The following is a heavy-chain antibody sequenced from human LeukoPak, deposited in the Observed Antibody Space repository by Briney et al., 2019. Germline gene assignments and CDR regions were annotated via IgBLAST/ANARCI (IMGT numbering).Heavy chain of an antibody. D-gene: IGHD2/OR15-2a*01. V-gene: IGHV3-30*18. CDR1: GFTFSSYG. J-gene: IGHJ5*02. CDR2: ISYDGSNK. Sequence: GGSLRLSCAASGFTFSSYGMYWVRQAPGKGLEWVAIISYDGSNKYYGDSGKGRFTISRDNSKNTLYLQMNTLRAEDTAVYYCAKDSQKTISRNNWFDPWGQGTLVTVSS. CDR3: AKDSQKTISRNNWFDP.